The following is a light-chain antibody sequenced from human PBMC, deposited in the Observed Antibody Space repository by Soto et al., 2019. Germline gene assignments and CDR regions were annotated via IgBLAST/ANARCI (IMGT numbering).Light chain of an antibody. V-gene: IGKV1-39*01. CDR3: QQTYSTPWT. CDR1: QTVIRY. CDR2: VAS. Sequence: DIQMTQSPPSLSASVGDRVTITCRASQTVIRYLNWYQQKPGKAPKLLISVASSLQSGVPSRFNGSRSGTDFTLTISSLQPEDCATYCCQQTYSTPWTFGQGTKVEIK. J-gene: IGKJ1*01.